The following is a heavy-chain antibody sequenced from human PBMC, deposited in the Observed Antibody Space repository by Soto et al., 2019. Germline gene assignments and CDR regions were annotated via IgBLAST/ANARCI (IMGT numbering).Heavy chain of an antibody. CDR2: IYYSGST. CDR3: ARHLGEGYFDY. Sequence: PSETLSLTCTVSGDSIRSSTYFWGWVRQPPGKGLEWIGSIYYSGSTYYNPSLKSRVTISVDTSKNHFSLKLSSVTAADTAVYYCARHLGEGYFDYWGQGTLVPVSS. CDR1: GDSIRSSTYF. J-gene: IGHJ4*02. V-gene: IGHV4-39*01.